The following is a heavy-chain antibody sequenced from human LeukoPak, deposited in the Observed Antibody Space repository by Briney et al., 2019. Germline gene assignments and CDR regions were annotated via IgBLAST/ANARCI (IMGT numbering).Heavy chain of an antibody. CDR1: GYTFTSYY. V-gene: IGHV1-2*02. CDR2: INPNSGGT. CDR3: ARGENFYDSSAYYQGDAFDI. Sequence: ASVKVSCKASGYTFTSYYIHWVRQAPGQGLEWMGWINPNSGGTNYAQKFQGRVTMTRDTSISTAYMELSRLRSDDTAVYYCARGENFYDSSAYYQGDAFDIWGQGTMVTVSS. D-gene: IGHD3-22*01. J-gene: IGHJ3*02.